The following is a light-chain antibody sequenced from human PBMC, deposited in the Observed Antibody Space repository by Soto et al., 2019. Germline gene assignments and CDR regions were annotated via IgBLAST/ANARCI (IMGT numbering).Light chain of an antibody. CDR2: KTS. V-gene: IGKV1-5*03. CDR1: QSISSW. Sequence: DIQMTQSPSTLSASVGDRVTITCRASQSISSWLAWYQQKPGKSPHLLIYKTSSLETGVPSRFSGSGSVTEVTLTVNSLQTDDFASYYCQQYDSYPLTCGGGTKVEIK. CDR3: QQYDSYPLT. J-gene: IGKJ4*01.